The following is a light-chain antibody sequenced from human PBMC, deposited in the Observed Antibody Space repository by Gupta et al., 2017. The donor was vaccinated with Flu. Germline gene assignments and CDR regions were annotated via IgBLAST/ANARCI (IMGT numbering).Light chain of an antibody. CDR2: EVT. CDR1: SSDIGTYNR. J-gene: IGLJ1*01. V-gene: IGLV2-18*02. CDR3: ASYTSTYTYL. Sequence: QSALPQPPSVSGSPGQSVTISCLGTSSDIGTYNRVSWYPQSPGTVPKLMIYEVTNRPSGVPDRFSGSKSGNTASLTISGLQAEDEADYYCASYTSTYTYLFGTGTKVTVL.